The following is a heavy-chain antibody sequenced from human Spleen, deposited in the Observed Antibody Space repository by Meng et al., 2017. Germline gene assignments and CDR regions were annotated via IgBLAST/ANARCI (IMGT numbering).Heavy chain of an antibody. V-gene: IGHV4-39*07. D-gene: IGHD3-10*01. J-gene: IGHJ4*02. Sequence: SDTLSLTCSVSGDSISSSSYLWGWIRQPPGKGLEWIESIYYSGSTYYNPSLNSRVTISVDTSKNQFSLKLNSFTAADTALCYCEKEPYYYASGSYLDYWGQGTLVTVSS. CDR2: IYYSGST. CDR3: EKEPYYYASGSYLDY. CDR1: GDSISSSSYL.